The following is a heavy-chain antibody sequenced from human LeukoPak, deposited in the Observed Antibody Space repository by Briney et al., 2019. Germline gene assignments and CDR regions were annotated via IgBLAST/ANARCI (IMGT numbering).Heavy chain of an antibody. CDR1: GGSISSDGNS. CDR2: IYHSGCT. Sequence: PSETLSLTCAVSGGSISSDGNSWSWIRQPPGKGLEWIGYIYHSGCTYYNPSLKIRVTISVDRSKNQFSLKLNSVTAADTAVYYCARSAMYYYDSSGPYYFDYWGQGTLVTVSS. V-gene: IGHV4-30-2*01. J-gene: IGHJ4*02. D-gene: IGHD3-22*01. CDR3: ARSAMYYYDSSGPYYFDY.